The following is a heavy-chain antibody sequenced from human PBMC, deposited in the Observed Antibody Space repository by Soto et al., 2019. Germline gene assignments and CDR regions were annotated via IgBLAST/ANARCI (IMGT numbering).Heavy chain of an antibody. J-gene: IGHJ4*02. D-gene: IGHD1-26*01. CDR3: ARGGAMGVDY. Sequence: GGSLRLSCTASGFTFNNNWMHWVRQAPGKGLVWVARIDSYSTTTNYADSVKGRFTISRDNAKNTVFLHLNSLTDEDTAVYYWARGGAMGVDYWGQGTLVTVSS. V-gene: IGHV3-74*01. CDR1: GFTFNNNW. CDR2: IDSYSTTT.